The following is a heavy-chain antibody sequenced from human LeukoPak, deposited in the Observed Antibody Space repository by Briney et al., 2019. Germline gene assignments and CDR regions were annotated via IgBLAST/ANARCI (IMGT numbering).Heavy chain of an antibody. CDR2: IYYSGST. D-gene: IGHD2-15*01. CDR1: GGSISSYY. CDR3: ARDYCSGGSCYRDYMDV. Sequence: PSETLSLTCTVSGGSISSYYWSWIRQPPGKGLEWIGSIYYSGSTYYNPSLKSRVTISVDTSKNQFSLKLSSVTAADTAVYYCARDYCSGGSCYRDYMDVWGKGTTVTVSS. V-gene: IGHV4-59*12. J-gene: IGHJ6*03.